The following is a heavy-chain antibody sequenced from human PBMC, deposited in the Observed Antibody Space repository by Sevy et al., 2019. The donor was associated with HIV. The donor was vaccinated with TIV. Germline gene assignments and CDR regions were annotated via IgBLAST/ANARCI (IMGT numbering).Heavy chain of an antibody. CDR1: GFNFDDYA. CDR3: ARSRASYYGMDV. Sequence: GGSLRLSCAASGFNFDDYAMHWVRQAPGKGLEWVSGITSHSYNKCYADSVKGRFTISRDNAKNSLYLQMNSLRAEDTALYYCARSRASYYGMDVWGQGTTVTVSS. J-gene: IGHJ6*02. CDR2: ITSHSYNK. V-gene: IGHV3-9*01. D-gene: IGHD6-6*01.